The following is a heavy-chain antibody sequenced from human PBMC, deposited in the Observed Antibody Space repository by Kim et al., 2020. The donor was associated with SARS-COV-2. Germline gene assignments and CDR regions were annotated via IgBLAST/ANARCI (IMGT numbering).Heavy chain of an antibody. Sequence: GGSLRLSCAASGFTFSSYGMHWVRQAPGKGLEWVAVISYDGSNKYYADSVKGRFTISRDNSKNTLYLQMNSLRAEDTAVYYCAKGQLWIPYYYYGMDVWGQGTTVTVSS. CDR2: ISYDGSNK. CDR3: AKGQLWIPYYYYGMDV. J-gene: IGHJ6*02. D-gene: IGHD5-18*01. CDR1: GFTFSSYG. V-gene: IGHV3-30*18.